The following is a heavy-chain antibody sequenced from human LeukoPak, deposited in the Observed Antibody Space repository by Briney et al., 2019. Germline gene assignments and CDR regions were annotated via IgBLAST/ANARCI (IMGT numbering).Heavy chain of an antibody. J-gene: IGHJ5*02. CDR3: ARGRGLIGTSRFDP. CDR2: INAGNGNT. D-gene: IGHD3-10*01. Sequence: ASVKVSCKTSGYTFSNSCLHLVRQAPGQSLEWMGWINAGNGNTKYSQKFQDRLTITRDTSASTVYMELNSLKSEDTAMYYCARGRGLIGTSRFDPWGQGTLVIVSS. V-gene: IGHV1-3*01. CDR1: GYTFSNSC.